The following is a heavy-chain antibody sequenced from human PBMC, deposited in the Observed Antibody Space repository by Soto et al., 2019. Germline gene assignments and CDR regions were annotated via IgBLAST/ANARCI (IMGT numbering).Heavy chain of an antibody. V-gene: IGHV3-23*01. J-gene: IGHJ6*02. CDR2: ISGSGGST. CDR1: GFTFSSYA. CDR3: AKGDYDFWSGYYYYYGMDV. Sequence: PGGSLRLSCAASGFTFSSYAMSWVRQAPGKGLEWVSAISGSGGSTYYADSVKGRFTISRDNSKNTLYLQMNSLRAEDTAVYYCAKGDYDFWSGYYYYYGMDVWGQGTTVTVSS. D-gene: IGHD3-3*01.